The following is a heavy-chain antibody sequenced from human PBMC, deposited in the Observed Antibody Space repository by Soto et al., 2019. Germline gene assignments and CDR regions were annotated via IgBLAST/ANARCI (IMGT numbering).Heavy chain of an antibody. CDR1: GRSISSVNYY. CDR3: ARMWSGYNSH. D-gene: IGHD6-25*01. CDR2: INYSGST. J-gene: IGHJ4*02. V-gene: IGHV4-30-4*01. Sequence: SETLSLTCTVSGRSISSVNYYWSWIRQPPGKGLEWIGEINYSGSTYNNPSLKSRVTISVDTSKNQFSLKLSSVTAADTAVYYCARMWSGYNSHWSQGTLVTAPQ.